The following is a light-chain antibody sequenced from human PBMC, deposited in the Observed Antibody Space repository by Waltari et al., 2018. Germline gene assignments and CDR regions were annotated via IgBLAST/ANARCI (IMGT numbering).Light chain of an antibody. J-gene: IGLJ2*01. Sequence: QSALTQPASVSGSPGQSITISCTGSSNDVGTYNSASWYQQHPGKAPKLIIFDVRHRPSGVSNRFSASKSGNKASLTISGLQTEDEADYYCSSYTSSSTLVFGGGTKVTVL. V-gene: IGLV2-14*01. CDR3: SSYTSSSTLV. CDR2: DVR. CDR1: SNDVGTYNS.